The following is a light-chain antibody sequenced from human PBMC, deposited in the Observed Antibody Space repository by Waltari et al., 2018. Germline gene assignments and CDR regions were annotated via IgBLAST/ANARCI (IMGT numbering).Light chain of an antibody. CDR3: LQYVNSPWT. Sequence: DVQMTQSPPSLSASVGDTVTITCRASQSINIWLAWYQQKPGKAPNPLIFEPSSLQSGVPSRFSGSGSGTDFTLIISSLQPEDFATYYCLQYVNSPWTFGQGTKVEIK. CDR1: QSINIW. J-gene: IGKJ1*01. V-gene: IGKV1D-16*01. CDR2: EPS.